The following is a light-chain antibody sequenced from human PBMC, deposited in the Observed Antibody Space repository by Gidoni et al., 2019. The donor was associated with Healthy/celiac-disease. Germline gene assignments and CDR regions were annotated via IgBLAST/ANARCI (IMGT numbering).Light chain of an antibody. J-gene: IGKJ2*02. CDR3: QQRYSSLPWT. V-gene: IGKV1-39*01. CDR2: AGS. Sequence: DIQMTQSPSSLSASVGERVTITCRASQSISSYLNGYQQKPGKAPNLLIHAGSSLQGGVPSRFSGSGSGTDFTITISSRQPEDFAADYCQQRYSSLPWTFGQGTKLEIK. CDR1: QSISSY.